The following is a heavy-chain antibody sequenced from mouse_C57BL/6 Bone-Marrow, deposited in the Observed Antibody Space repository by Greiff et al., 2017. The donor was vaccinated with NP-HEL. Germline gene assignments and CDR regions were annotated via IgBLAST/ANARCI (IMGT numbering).Heavy chain of an antibody. CDR1: GFTFSDYY. J-gene: IGHJ1*03. CDR3: ARDGSNYVLHWYFDV. CDR2: INYDGSST. V-gene: IGHV5-16*01. D-gene: IGHD2-5*01. Sequence: EVHLVESEGGLVQPGSSMKLSCTASGFTFSDYYMAWVRQVPEKGLEWVANINYDGSSTYYLDSLKSRFIISRDNAKNILYLQMSSLKSEDTATYYCARDGSNYVLHWYFDVWGTGTTVTVSS.